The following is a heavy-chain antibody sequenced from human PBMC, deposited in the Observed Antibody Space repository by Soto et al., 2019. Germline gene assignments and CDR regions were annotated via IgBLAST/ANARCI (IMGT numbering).Heavy chain of an antibody. J-gene: IGHJ4*02. CDR3: ARDRITIFGVAPFDY. D-gene: IGHD3-3*01. CDR1: GYSISSGYY. CDR2: IYHSGST. V-gene: IGHV4-38-2*02. Sequence: ASETLSLTCAVSGYSISSGYYWGWIRQPPGKGLEWIGSIYHSGSTYYNPSLKSRVTISVDTSKNQFSLKLSSVTAADTAVYYCARDRITIFGVAPFDYWGQGTRVTVS.